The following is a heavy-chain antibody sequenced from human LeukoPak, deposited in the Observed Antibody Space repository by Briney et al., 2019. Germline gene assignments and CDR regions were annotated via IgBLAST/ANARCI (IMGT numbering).Heavy chain of an antibody. D-gene: IGHD3-10*01. V-gene: IGHV4-59*01. Sequence: SETLSLTCTVSGDSISNYYWTWIRQPPGKGLEWIGYIYYSGTTDYNPSLRGRVTMSIDTSKNHFSLKLNSLTAADTAVYYCARDLLGYYFGSGNYGSFDTWGQGTLVTVSS. CDR1: GDSISNYY. J-gene: IGHJ5*02. CDR2: IYYSGTT. CDR3: ARDLLGYYFGSGNYGSFDT.